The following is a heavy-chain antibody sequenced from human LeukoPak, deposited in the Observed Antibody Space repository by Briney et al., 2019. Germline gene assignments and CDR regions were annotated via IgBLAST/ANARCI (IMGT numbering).Heavy chain of an antibody. V-gene: IGHV5-51*01. Sequence: GESLKISCKGSGYSFTSYWIGWVRQMPGKGLEWMGIIYPDDSDTRYSPSFQGQVTISADKSISTAYLQWSSLKASDTAMYYCARLAVPAAMTLRHLDYWGQGTLVTVSS. D-gene: IGHD2-2*01. J-gene: IGHJ4*02. CDR1: GYSFTSYW. CDR3: ARLAVPAAMTLRHLDY. CDR2: IYPDDSDT.